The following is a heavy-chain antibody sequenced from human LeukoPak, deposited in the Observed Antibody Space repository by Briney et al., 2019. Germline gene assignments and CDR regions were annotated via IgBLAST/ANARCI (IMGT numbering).Heavy chain of an antibody. Sequence: PSETPSLTCAVYGGSFSGYYWSWIRQPPGKGLEWIGEINHSGSTNYNPSLKSRVTISVDTSKNQFSLKLSSVTAADTAVYYCASGGAHAFDIWGQGTMVTVSS. CDR2: INHSGST. CDR1: GGSFSGYY. J-gene: IGHJ3*02. D-gene: IGHD3-16*01. CDR3: ASGGAHAFDI. V-gene: IGHV4-34*01.